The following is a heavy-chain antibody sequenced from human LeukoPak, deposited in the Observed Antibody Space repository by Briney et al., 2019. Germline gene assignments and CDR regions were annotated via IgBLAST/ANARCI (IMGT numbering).Heavy chain of an antibody. V-gene: IGHV3-15*07. J-gene: IGHJ1*01. D-gene: IGHD5-24*01. Sequence: PGGSLRLSCAASGFIFTIAWMNWVSQAPGKGLEWVGRIKSKTDGGTTDYAAPVKGRFTVSRDDSKSKLYLQMNSLKTEDTAMYYCIRYGYNLLEYSQHWGQGTLVTVSS. CDR3: IRYGYNLLEYSQH. CDR1: GFIFTIAW. CDR2: IKSKTDGGTT.